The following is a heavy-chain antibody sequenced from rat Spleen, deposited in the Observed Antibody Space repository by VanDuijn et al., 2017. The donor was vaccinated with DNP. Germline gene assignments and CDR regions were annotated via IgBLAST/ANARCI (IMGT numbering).Heavy chain of an antibody. CDR2: ITTSGDST. CDR1: GFTFNNYW. Sequence: EVQLVESGGDLVQPGRSLKVSCVVSGFTFNNYWMTWIRQVPGKGLEWVASITTSGDSTSSPDSVKGRFTISRDNAKNTLYLQMDSLRSEDTATYYCSSYAMDSWGQGTSVTVSS. V-gene: IGHV5-31*01. CDR3: SSYAMDS. J-gene: IGHJ4*01.